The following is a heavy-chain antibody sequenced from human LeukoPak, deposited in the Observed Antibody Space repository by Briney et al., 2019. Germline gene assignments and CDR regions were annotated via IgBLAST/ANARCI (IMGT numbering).Heavy chain of an antibody. CDR3: AKDGAYINYQYYFDS. D-gene: IGHD4-11*01. Sequence: PGGSLRLSCAASGFSFSDYGIHWVRQAPGKGLEWVAVISFDGSNKYYADFVKGRFTISRDNSKTTLSLQMNSLRVEDTAVYYCAKDGAYINYQYYFDSWGRGTLVTVSS. CDR2: ISFDGSNK. CDR1: GFSFSDYG. J-gene: IGHJ4*02. V-gene: IGHV3-30*18.